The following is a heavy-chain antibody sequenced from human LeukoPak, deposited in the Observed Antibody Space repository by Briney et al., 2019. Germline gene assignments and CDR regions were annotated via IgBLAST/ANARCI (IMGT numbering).Heavy chain of an antibody. CDR1: GGSISSYY. Sequence: SETLSLTCTVSGGSISSYYWSWIRQPPGKGLEWIGYIYYSGSTNYNPSLKSRVTISVDTSKNQFSLKLSSVTAADTAVYYCARSYGSGSYYTYWGQGTLVTVSS. CDR2: IYYSGST. D-gene: IGHD3-10*01. CDR3: ARSYGSGSYYTY. V-gene: IGHV4-59*08. J-gene: IGHJ4*02.